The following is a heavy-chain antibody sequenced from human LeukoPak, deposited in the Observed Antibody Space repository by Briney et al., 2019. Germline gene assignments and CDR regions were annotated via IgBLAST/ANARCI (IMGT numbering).Heavy chain of an antibody. Sequence: SETLSLTCTVSGDSISSFSWSWIRQSPGKRLEWIGYLYYSGTANYNPSLRSRVTISVDTSKNQFSLKLSSVTAADTAVYYCARSVLVRSGVYYYYYYGMDVWGQGTTVTVSS. CDR2: LYYSGTA. J-gene: IGHJ6*02. V-gene: IGHV4-59*01. CDR1: GDSISSFS. D-gene: IGHD6-13*01. CDR3: ARSVLVRSGVYYYYYYGMDV.